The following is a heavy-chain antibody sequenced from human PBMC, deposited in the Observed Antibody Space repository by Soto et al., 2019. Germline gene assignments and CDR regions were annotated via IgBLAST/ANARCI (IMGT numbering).Heavy chain of an antibody. D-gene: IGHD3-16*01. CDR2: IIPFFGTA. J-gene: IGHJ4*02. V-gene: IGHV1-69*01. CDR3: ARTAPMDAGDKYYYDF. CDR1: GGTFSTFG. Sequence: QVQLVQSGAEVKKTGSSVKVSCKTSGGTFSTFGISWVRQAPGRGLEWMGEIIPFFGTAEYSQKFEDRITITADESTNTVYMDLRSLTSEDTAIYYCARTAPMDAGDKYYYDFWGQGALVTVSS.